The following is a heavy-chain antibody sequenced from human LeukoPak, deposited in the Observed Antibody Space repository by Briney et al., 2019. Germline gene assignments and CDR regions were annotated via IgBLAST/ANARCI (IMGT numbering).Heavy chain of an antibody. J-gene: IGHJ4*02. V-gene: IGHV4-59*08. CDR1: GGSISSYY. CDR3: AGHGYGDYRFDY. D-gene: IGHD4-17*01. CDR2: IYYSGST. Sequence: SETLSLTCTVSGGSISSYYWSWIRQPPGKGLEWIGYIYYSGSTNYNPSLKSRVTISVDTSKNQFSLKLSSVTAADTAVYYCAGHGYGDYRFDYWGQGTLVTVSS.